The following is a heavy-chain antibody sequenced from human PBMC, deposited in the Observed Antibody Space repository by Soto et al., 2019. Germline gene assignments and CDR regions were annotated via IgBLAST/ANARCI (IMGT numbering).Heavy chain of an antibody. J-gene: IGHJ5*02. CDR3: AHSQVVPAALYRRGWFDP. D-gene: IGHD2-2*01. Sequence: GSGPTLVNPTQTLTLTCTFSGFSLSTSGVGVGWIRQPPGKALEWLALIYWDDDKRYSPSLKSRLTITKDTSKNQVVLTMTNMDPVDTATYYCAHSQVVPAALYRRGWFDPWGQGTLVTAPQ. V-gene: IGHV2-5*02. CDR1: GFSLSTSGVG. CDR2: IYWDDDK.